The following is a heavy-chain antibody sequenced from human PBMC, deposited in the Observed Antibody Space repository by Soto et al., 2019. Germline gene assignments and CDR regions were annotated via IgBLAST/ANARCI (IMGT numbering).Heavy chain of an antibody. J-gene: IGHJ4*02. CDR2: IRSKTDGGTT. Sequence: EVQLVESGGGLVKPGGSLTLSCAASGFTFSNAWMSWVRQAPGKGLEWVGHIRSKTDGGTTDYAAPVKARFTIPRDDSKNTLYLQMNSLNTEETAMYYCTTGIIPATVDYWGQGALVTVSS. V-gene: IGHV3-15*01. CDR3: TTGIIPATVDY. CDR1: GFTFSNAW. D-gene: IGHD2-2*01.